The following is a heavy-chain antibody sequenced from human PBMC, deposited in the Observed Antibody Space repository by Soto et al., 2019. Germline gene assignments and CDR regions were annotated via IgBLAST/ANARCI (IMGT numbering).Heavy chain of an antibody. Sequence: SETLSLTCAVSGGSISSSNWWSWVRQPPGKGLEWIGEIYHSGSTNYNPSLKSRATISVDKSKNQFSLKLSSVTAADTAVYYCASRPPSCTNGVCYPPDYWGQGTLVTVSS. J-gene: IGHJ4*02. CDR2: IYHSGST. V-gene: IGHV4-4*02. D-gene: IGHD2-8*01. CDR3: ASRPPSCTNGVCYPPDY. CDR1: GGSISSSNW.